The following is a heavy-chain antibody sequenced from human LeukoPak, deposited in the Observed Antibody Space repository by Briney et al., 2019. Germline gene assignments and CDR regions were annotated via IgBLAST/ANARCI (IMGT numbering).Heavy chain of an antibody. J-gene: IGHJ3*02. D-gene: IGHD3-10*01. CDR1: GGSVCSGSYY. CDR3: ARAVRGDAFDI. CDR2: IYYSGST. V-gene: IGHV4-61*01. Sequence: QTSETLSLTCTVSGGSVCSGSYYWSWIRQPPGKGLEWIGYIYYSGSTNYNPSLKSRVTISVDTSKNQFSLKLSSVTAADTAVYYCARAVRGDAFDIWGQGTMVTVSS.